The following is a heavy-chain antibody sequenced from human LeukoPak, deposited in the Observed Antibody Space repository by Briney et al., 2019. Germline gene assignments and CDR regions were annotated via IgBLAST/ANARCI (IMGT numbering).Heavy chain of an antibody. CDR1: GLTFTRQW. CDR2: ISIEGTTT. D-gene: IGHD2-8*01. V-gene: IGHV3-74*01. Sequence: GGSLRLSCTVSGLTFTRQWMHWVRQAPGKGLMWVSHISIEGTTTTYADSVKGRFTISRDNAKNTLYLQMNSLGAEDTAVYYCATDPNGVSPDYWGQGSLGTVSS. J-gene: IGHJ4*02. CDR3: ATDPNGVSPDY.